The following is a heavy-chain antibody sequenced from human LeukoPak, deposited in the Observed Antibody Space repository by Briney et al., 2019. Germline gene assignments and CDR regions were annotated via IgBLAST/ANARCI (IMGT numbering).Heavy chain of an antibody. Sequence: SETLSLTCTVSGYSISSGYYWGWIRQPPGKGLEWIGSIYYSGSTYYNPSLKSRVTISVDTSKNQFSLKLSSVTAADTAVYYCARTLDSSGPYYFDYWGQGTLVTVSS. CDR3: ARTLDSSGPYYFDY. CDR2: IYYSGST. V-gene: IGHV4-38-2*02. D-gene: IGHD3-22*01. CDR1: GYSISSGYY. J-gene: IGHJ4*02.